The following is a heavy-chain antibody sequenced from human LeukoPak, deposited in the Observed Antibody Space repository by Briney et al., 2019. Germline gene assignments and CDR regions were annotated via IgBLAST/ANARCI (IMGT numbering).Heavy chain of an antibody. D-gene: IGHD2-21*01. CDR1: GFTVSSNY. CDR2: IYSGGST. Sequence: PGGSLRLSCAASGFTVSSNYMSWVRQAPGKGLEWVSVIYSGGSTYYADSVKGRFTISRDNSKNTLYLQMNSLRAEDTAVYYCAKELLQPYYFDYWGQGTLVTVSS. CDR3: AKELLQPYYFDY. J-gene: IGHJ4*02. V-gene: IGHV3-66*01.